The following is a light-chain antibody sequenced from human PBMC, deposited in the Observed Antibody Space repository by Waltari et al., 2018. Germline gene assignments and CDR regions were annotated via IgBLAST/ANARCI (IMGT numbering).Light chain of an antibody. CDR2: KAS. V-gene: IGKV1-5*03. CDR1: QSISYS. Sequence: DIQMTQSPSTLSAFVGDRVSITCRASQSISYSLAWYQQKPGKAPKLLIYKASTLESGVPSRFSGSGSGTEFTLTISSLQPDDFATYYCQQYNSISPTWTFGQGTKVEIK. J-gene: IGKJ1*01. CDR3: QQYNSISPTWT.